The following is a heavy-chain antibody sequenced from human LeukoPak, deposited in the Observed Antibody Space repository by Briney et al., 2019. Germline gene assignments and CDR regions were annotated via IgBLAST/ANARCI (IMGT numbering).Heavy chain of an antibody. CDR1: GFTFSSYS. D-gene: IGHD1-26*01. J-gene: IGHJ4*02. V-gene: IGHV3-21*01. Sequence: PGGSLRLPRAASGFTFSSYSMNWVRQAPGKGLEWVSSISSSSSYIYYADSVKGRFTTSRDNAKNSLYLQMNSLRAEDTAVYYCAREYVGPWYFDYWGRGTLVTVSS. CDR2: ISSSSSYI. CDR3: AREYVGPWYFDY.